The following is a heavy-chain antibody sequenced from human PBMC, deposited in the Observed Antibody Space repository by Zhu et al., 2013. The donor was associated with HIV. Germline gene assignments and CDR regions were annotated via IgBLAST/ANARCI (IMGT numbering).Heavy chain of an antibody. CDR2: IIPIFGTA. D-gene: IGHD2-2*01. Sequence: QVQLVQSGAEVKKPGSSVKVSCKASGGTFSSYAISWVRQAPGQGLEWMGGIIPIFGTANYAQKFQGRVTITADESTSTAYMELSSLRSEDTAVYYCARSHSDIVVVPAAMPAFWYFDLWGRGTLVTVSS. CDR3: ARSHSDIVVVPAAMPAFWYFDL. J-gene: IGHJ2*01. CDR1: GGTFSSYA. V-gene: IGHV1-69*01.